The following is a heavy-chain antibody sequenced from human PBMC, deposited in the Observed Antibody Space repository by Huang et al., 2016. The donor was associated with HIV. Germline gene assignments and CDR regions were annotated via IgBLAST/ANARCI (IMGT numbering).Heavy chain of an antibody. D-gene: IGHD6-19*01. J-gene: IGHJ6*02. V-gene: IGHV3-72*01. CDR2: SRNKVRSYTT. CDR3: TGALASDTGMDV. CDR1: GFTFGDHY. Sequence: EVQLVESGGGLVQPGGSLRLSCAASGFTFGDHYMDWVRQAPGKGLEWVGSSRNKVRSYTTEYAASVKGRFTNSRDDSETSLYLQMNSLRTEDSAVYYCTGALASDTGMDVWGQGTTVTVSS.